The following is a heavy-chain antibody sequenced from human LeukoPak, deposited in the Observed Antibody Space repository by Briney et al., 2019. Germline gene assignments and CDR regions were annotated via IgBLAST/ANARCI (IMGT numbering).Heavy chain of an antibody. CDR2: FHDSGSA. CDR3: ARDSHSVDTATPRGFDP. V-gene: IGHV4-59*01. Sequence: SSDTLSLTCTVSGDSISSYFWSWIRQPPGKGLEWIGYFHDSGSANYNPSLKSRISMSVDTSENQFSLKLRSVTAADTAVYYCARDSHSVDTATPRGFDPWGQGTLVTVSS. D-gene: IGHD2-15*01. J-gene: IGHJ5*02. CDR1: GDSISSYF.